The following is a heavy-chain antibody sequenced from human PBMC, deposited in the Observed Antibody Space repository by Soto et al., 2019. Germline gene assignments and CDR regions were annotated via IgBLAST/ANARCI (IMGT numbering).Heavy chain of an antibody. CDR3: ARTTAVPNTLRSRYFFDY. J-gene: IGHJ4*02. CDR1: GGSVSDKTYY. D-gene: IGHD4-17*01. V-gene: IGHV4-61*01. Sequence: SETLSLTCSVSGGSVSDKTYYWSWIRQLPGKRLEWIGYVYYSGTTNYNPSLKSRVTISVDLSKNRFSLRLSSVTTADTALYYCARTTAVPNTLRSRYFFDYWGQGTLVTVSS. CDR2: VYYSGTT.